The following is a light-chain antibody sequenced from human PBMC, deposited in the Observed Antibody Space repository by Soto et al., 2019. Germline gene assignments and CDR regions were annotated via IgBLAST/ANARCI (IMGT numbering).Light chain of an antibody. J-gene: IGKJ1*01. CDR1: QNVNYW. CDR2: DAS. CDR3: QQYEGYPLWT. Sequence: DIQMTQSPSTLSASVGDRVTITCRASQNVNYWLAWYQHKPGKAPKLLVYDASTLQSGVPSRFGGSGSGTEFSLTISSLQPDDVATYFCQQYEGYPLWTFGQGTKVEI. V-gene: IGKV1-5*01.